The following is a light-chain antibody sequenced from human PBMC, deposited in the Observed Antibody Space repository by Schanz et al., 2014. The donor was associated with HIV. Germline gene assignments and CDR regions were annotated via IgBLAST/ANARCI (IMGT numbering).Light chain of an antibody. CDR3: QQYNNLPLS. CDR2: GAS. Sequence: EVVLTQSPDTLSLSPGERATLSCRASQSVSSAHAAWYQQKPGQAPRLVLSGASSRAAGFPGRFSGSGSGTDFTLTISSLQSEDFAVYYCQQYNNLPLSFGGGTKVEIK. J-gene: IGKJ4*01. CDR1: QSVSSAH. V-gene: IGKV3-20*01.